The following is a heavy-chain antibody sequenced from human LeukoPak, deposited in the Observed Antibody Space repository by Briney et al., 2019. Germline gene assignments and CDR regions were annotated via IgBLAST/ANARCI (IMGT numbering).Heavy chain of an antibody. Sequence: GGSLRLSCAASGFTFSSYGMSWVRQVPGKGLEWVSAISGSGGSTYYADSVKGRFTISRDNSKNTLYLQMNSLRAEDTAVYYCAKDRNYGSGSSRNDAFDIWGQGTMVTVSS. D-gene: IGHD3-10*01. CDR2: ISGSGGST. CDR3: AKDRNYGSGSSRNDAFDI. CDR1: GFTFSSYG. J-gene: IGHJ3*02. V-gene: IGHV3-23*01.